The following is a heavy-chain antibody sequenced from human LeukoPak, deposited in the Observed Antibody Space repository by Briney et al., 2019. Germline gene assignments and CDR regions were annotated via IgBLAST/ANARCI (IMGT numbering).Heavy chain of an antibody. CDR2: IYPGDSET. V-gene: IGHV5-51*01. CDR3: VRLDGDYVSFFDY. J-gene: IGHJ4*02. D-gene: IGHD4-17*01. Sequence: GESLKISCKASGYTFSDYWIGWVRHMPGKGLEWMTIIYPGDSETRYSPSLQGQVTISADKSINTAYLQWSSLKASDSGMYYCVRLDGDYVSFFDYWGQGTLVTVSS. CDR1: GYTFSDYW.